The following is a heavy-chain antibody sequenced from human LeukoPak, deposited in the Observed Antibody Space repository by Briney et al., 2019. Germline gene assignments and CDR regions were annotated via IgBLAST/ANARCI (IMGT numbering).Heavy chain of an antibody. Sequence: SETLSLTCTVSGGSISSGDYYWSWIRQPPGKGLEWIGYIYYSGSTYYNPSLKSRVTISVDTSKNQFPLKLSSVTAADTAVYYCARAYDILTGYLDHDAFDIWGQGTMVTVSS. J-gene: IGHJ3*02. CDR3: ARAYDILTGYLDHDAFDI. CDR1: GGSISSGDYY. CDR2: IYYSGST. V-gene: IGHV4-30-4*08. D-gene: IGHD3-9*01.